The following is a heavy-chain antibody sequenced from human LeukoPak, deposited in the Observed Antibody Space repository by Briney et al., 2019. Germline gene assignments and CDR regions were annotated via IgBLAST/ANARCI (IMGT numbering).Heavy chain of an antibody. V-gene: IGHV3-7*05. CDR3: ARGGAGIDY. J-gene: IGHJ4*02. D-gene: IGHD6-19*01. CDR1: GFTFSSYW. CDR2: IKQDGSEK. Sequence: GGSLRLSCAASGFTFSSYWMTWVRQAPGKGREWVANIKQDGSEKYYVDSVKGRFTISRDNAKNSLYLQMNSLRADDTAMYYCARGGAGIDYWGQGTLVTVSS.